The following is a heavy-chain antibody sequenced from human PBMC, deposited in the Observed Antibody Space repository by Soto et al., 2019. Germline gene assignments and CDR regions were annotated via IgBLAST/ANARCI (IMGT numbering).Heavy chain of an antibody. D-gene: IGHD3-3*02. Sequence: KTSETLSLTCTVSGDSISSSNSHWGWTRQPPGKGLEYIGSIYYSGNTYYNPSLKSRVTISVDTSKNQFSLRLSSVTAADPAVYYCARYDRINMKPYYPEVFNIWAKGQWSPSPQ. CDR2: IYYSGNT. CDR1: GDSISSSNSH. CDR3: ARYDRINMKPYYPEVFNI. V-gene: IGHV4-39*01. J-gene: IGHJ3*02.